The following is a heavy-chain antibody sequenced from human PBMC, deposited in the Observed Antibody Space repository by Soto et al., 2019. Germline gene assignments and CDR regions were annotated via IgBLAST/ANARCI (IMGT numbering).Heavy chain of an antibody. CDR1: GGTFSSYA. CDR2: IIPIFGTA. D-gene: IGHD3-10*01. V-gene: IGHV1-69*13. CDR3: AREDGGYYYGSGSYYNEAGDYYYYYYGMDV. J-gene: IGHJ6*02. Sequence: ASVKVSCKASGGTFSSYAISWVRQAPGQGLEWMGGIIPIFGTANYAQKFQGRVTITADESTSTAYMELGSLRSEDTAVYYCAREDGGYYYGSGSYYNEAGDYYYYYYGMDVWGQGTTVTVSS.